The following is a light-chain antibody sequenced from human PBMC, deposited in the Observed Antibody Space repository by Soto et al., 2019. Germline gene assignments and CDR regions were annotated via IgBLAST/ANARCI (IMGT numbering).Light chain of an antibody. Sequence: EIMMTKSPATLSVSPGERATLSCRASQSVSSSYLAWYQQKPGQAPRLLIYGASSRATGIPDRFSGSGSGTDFTLTISRLEPEDFAVYYCQQYGSSRTFGQGTKVDI. J-gene: IGKJ1*01. CDR1: QSVSSSY. V-gene: IGKV3-20*01. CDR3: QQYGSSRT. CDR2: GAS.